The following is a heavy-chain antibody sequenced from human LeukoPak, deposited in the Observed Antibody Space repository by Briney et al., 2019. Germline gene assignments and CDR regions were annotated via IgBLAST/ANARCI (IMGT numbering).Heavy chain of an antibody. CDR1: GFTFTSYT. D-gene: IGHD3-10*01. CDR2: INPTSGYI. Sequence: GGSLRLSCAASGFTFTSYTMNCVRQAPGKGLEWGSSINPTSGYIYYSDSVKGRFTISRDNAKKSFYLQMNSLRAEDTAVYYCARFVEAHTYYFDYWGQGTLVAVSS. CDR3: ARFVEAHTYYFDY. J-gene: IGHJ4*02. V-gene: IGHV3-21*01.